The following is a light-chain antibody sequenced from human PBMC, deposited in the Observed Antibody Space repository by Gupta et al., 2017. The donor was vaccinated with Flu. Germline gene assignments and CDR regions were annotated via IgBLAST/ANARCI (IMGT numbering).Light chain of an antibody. V-gene: IGKV2D-29*02. J-gene: IGKJ2*01. Sequence: VTPGQPASVSCRFSEGLRQAHGRNNLYWYLQKPGQSPQLLIQEGSNRGSGVPDRFSGSGXGTXFTLIIXRVEAEDVGVYYCRQTIHLPSTFGXGTKLEIK. CDR2: EGS. CDR3: RQTIHLPST. CDR1: EGLRQAHGRNN.